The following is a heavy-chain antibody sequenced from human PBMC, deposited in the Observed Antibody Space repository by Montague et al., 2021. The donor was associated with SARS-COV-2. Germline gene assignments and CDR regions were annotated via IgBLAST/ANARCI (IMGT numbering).Heavy chain of an antibody. CDR2: FYSVGST. CDR1: GASVGSSD. J-gene: IGHJ3*02. Sequence: ETLSLTCTVSGASVGSSDWGWIRQSPGKGLEWIGYFYSVGSTDYNPSLKSRATISRDTSKNQFSLKVRSVTAADTAVYYCARETMTTDAFDIWGQGTMVTVSS. D-gene: IGHD1-1*01. CDR3: ARETMTTDAFDI. V-gene: IGHV4-59*02.